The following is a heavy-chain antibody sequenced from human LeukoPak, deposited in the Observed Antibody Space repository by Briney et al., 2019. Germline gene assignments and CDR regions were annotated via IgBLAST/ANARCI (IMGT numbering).Heavy chain of an antibody. D-gene: IGHD6-6*01. J-gene: IGHJ4*02. CDR3: ARVYSSSSWSPYDD. CDR1: GGSISSSSYY. CDR2: IYYSGST. Sequence: PSETLSLTCTVSGGSISSSSYYWSWVRQPPGKGLEWIGYIYYSGSTYYNPSLKSRVTISVDTSKNQFSLKLSSVTAADTAVYYCARVYSSSSWSPYDDWGQGTLVTVSS. V-gene: IGHV4-30-4*01.